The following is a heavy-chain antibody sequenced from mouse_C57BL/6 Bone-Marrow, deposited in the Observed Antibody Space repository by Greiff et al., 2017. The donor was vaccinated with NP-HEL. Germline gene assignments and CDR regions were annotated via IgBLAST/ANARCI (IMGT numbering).Heavy chain of an antibody. CDR2: IDPSDSYT. Sequence: QVQLQQPGAELVMPGASVKLSCKASGYTFTSYWMHWVKQRPGQGLEWIGEIDPSDSYTNYNQTFTGKSTLTVDKSSSTAYMQLSSLTSEDSAVYYCARSVYYYGSPFDYWGQGTTLTVSS. J-gene: IGHJ2*01. CDR3: ARSVYYYGSPFDY. D-gene: IGHD1-1*01. V-gene: IGHV1-69*01. CDR1: GYTFTSYW.